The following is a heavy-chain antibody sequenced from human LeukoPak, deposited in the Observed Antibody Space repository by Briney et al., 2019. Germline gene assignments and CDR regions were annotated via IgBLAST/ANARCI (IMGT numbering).Heavy chain of an antibody. V-gene: IGHV1-69*01. CDR2: IIPIFGTA. Sequence: GASVTVSCTASGGTFSSYAISWVRQTPGQGLEWMGPIIPIFGTANYAQKFQGRVTITADESTSTAYMELSSLRSEDTAVYYCARETYYYDSSGYSIDYWGQGTLVTVSS. D-gene: IGHD3-22*01. J-gene: IGHJ4*02. CDR3: ARETYYYDSSGYSIDY. CDR1: GGTFSSYA.